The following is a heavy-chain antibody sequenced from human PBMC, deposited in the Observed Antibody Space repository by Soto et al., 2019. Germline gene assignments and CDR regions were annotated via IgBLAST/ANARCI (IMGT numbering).Heavy chain of an antibody. Sequence: ASVKVSCKASGYTFTSYGISWVRQAPGQRLEWMGWINACNGNTKYSQKLQGRVTITRDTSASTAYMELRSLRSEDTAVYYSARGSGYYYWDDYWGQGTLVTVSS. J-gene: IGHJ4*02. CDR1: GYTFTSYG. V-gene: IGHV1-18*01. CDR2: INACNGNT. D-gene: IGHD3-22*01. CDR3: ARGSGYYYWDDY.